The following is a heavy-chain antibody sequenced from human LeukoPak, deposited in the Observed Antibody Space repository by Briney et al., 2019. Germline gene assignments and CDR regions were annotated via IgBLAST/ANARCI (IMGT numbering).Heavy chain of an antibody. CDR2: ISAYNGNT. V-gene: IGHV1-18*01. CDR1: GYTFTSYG. D-gene: IGHD2-2*01. Sequence: ASVKVSCKASGYTFTSYGISWVRQAPGQGLEWTGWISAYNGNTNYAQKLQGRVTMTTDTSTSTAYMELRSLGSDDTAVYYCARGYCSSTSCYSFDYWGQGTLVTVSS. CDR3: ARGYCSSTSCYSFDY. J-gene: IGHJ4*02.